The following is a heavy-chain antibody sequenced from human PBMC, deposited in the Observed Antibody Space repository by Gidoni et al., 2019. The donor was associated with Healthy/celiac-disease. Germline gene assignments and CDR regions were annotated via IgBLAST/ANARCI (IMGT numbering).Heavy chain of an antibody. V-gene: IGHV1-69*01. CDR3: ARDNDDSSGYNYYGMDV. CDR1: GGTFSSYA. Sequence: QVQLVQSGAEVKKPGSSVKVSCKASGGTFSSYAISWVRQAPGQGLEWMGGIIPIFGTANYAQKFQGRVTITADESTSTAYMERSSLRSEDTAVYYCARDNDDSSGYNYYGMDVWGQGTTVTVSS. D-gene: IGHD3-22*01. CDR2: IIPIFGTA. J-gene: IGHJ6*02.